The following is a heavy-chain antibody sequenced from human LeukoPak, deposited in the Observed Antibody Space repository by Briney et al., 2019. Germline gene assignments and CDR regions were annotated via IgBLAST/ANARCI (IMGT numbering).Heavy chain of an antibody. J-gene: IGHJ1*01. D-gene: IGHD6-19*01. Sequence: SETLSLTCTVFGGSISSSSYYWGWIRQPPGKGLEWIGSIYYSGSTYYNPSLKSRVTISVDTSKNQFSLKLSSVTAADTAVYYCASSSWLVRDFQHWGQGTLVTVSS. CDR2: IYYSGST. CDR3: ASSSWLVRDFQH. CDR1: GGSISSSSYY. V-gene: IGHV4-39*01.